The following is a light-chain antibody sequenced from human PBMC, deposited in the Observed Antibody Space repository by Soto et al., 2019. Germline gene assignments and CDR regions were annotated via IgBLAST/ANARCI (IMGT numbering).Light chain of an antibody. Sequence: HSVLTQPASLSGSPGQSITISCTGTSSDVGGYNYVSWYQQHPGKAPKLMIYDVSSRPSEVSNRFSGSKSGNTASLTISGLQTEDEADYYCSAYTISSTYVFGAGTKVTVL. V-gene: IGLV2-14*01. J-gene: IGLJ1*01. CDR3: SAYTISSTYV. CDR2: DVS. CDR1: SSDVGGYNY.